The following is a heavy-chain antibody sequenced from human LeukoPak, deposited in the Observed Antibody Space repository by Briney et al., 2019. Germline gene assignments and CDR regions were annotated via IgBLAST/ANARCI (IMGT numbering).Heavy chain of an antibody. V-gene: IGHV3-23*01. CDR3: AKGLSSMTVITPFDY. D-gene: IGHD4-23*01. J-gene: IGHJ4*02. CDR2: ISGSGGST. Sequence: GGSLRLSRAASGFTFSSYAMSWVRQAPGKDLEWVSAISGSGGSTYYADSVKGRFTISRDNSKNTLYLQMDSLRAEDTAVYYCAKGLSSMTVITPFDYWGQGTLVTVSS. CDR1: GFTFSSYA.